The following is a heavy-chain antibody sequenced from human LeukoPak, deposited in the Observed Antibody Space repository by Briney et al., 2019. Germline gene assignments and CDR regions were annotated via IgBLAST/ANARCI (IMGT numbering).Heavy chain of an antibody. D-gene: IGHD1-26*01. CDR2: ISSSSSYI. Sequence: PGGSLRLSCAASGFTFSSYSMNWVRQAPGKGLEWVSSISSSSSYIYYADSVKDRFTISRDNAKNSLYLQMNSLRAEDTAVYYCARVPGRRADDFDIWGQGTVVTVSS. CDR3: ARVPGRRADDFDI. CDR1: GFTFSSYS. V-gene: IGHV3-21*01. J-gene: IGHJ3*02.